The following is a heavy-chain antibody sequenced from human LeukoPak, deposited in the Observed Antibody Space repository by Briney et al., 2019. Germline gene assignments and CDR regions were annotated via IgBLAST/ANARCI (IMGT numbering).Heavy chain of an antibody. CDR3: ARDSETPATAISDY. V-gene: IGHV1-69*05. Sequence: SVKVSCKASGGTFSSYAISWVRQAPGQRLEWMGRIIPIFGTANYAQKFQGRVTITTDESTSAAYMELSSLRSEDTAVYYCARDSETPATAISDYWGQGTLVTVSS. J-gene: IGHJ4*02. CDR2: IIPIFGTA. D-gene: IGHD2-2*02. CDR1: GGTFSSYA.